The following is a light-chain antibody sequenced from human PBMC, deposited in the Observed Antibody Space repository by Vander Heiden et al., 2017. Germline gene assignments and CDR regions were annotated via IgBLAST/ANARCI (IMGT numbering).Light chain of an antibody. V-gene: IGKV4-1*01. Sequence: IVLTQSPDSLAVSLGERATIKGKANVTVLLTSKNPNYVAWYQQKPGQPPKLLIYWATTRESGVPDRFSGSGSGTDFTLTISSLQAEDVAVYFCQQYYSSPPTFGQGTQLEIK. CDR2: WAT. CDR1: VTVLLTSKNPNY. CDR3: QQYYSSPPT. J-gene: IGKJ2*01.